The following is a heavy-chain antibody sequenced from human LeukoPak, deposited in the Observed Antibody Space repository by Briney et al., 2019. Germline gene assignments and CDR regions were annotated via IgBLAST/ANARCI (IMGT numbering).Heavy chain of an antibody. CDR2: ISAYNGDT. J-gene: IGHJ4*02. V-gene: IGHV1-18*01. CDR1: GYTFTSYG. D-gene: IGHD3-10*01. CDR3: ARDRGSLEVRDLRTSDL. Sequence: GASVKVSCKASGYTFTSYGISWVRQVPGQGLEWMGWISAYNGDTNYAQKFQARLTLTTDISTSTSYMELGRLRSDDTAVYFCARDRGSLEVRDLRTSDLWGQGTLVIVSS.